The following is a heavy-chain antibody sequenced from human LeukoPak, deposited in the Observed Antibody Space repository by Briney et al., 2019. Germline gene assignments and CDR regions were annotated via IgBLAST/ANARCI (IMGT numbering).Heavy chain of an antibody. CDR2: ISYSGST. CDR3: VRIYCTSTSCYGDSYYGMEV. D-gene: IGHD2-2*01. J-gene: IGHJ6*02. V-gene: IGHV4-39*01. Sequence: SETLSLTCTVSGDPFSSSRHSWGWIRQPPGKGLEWIGSISYSGSTYYNPSLKTRVTMSVDTSENQFSLKLSSVTAADSTVYYCVRIYCTSTSCYGDSYYGMEVWGQGTTVTVSS. CDR1: GDPFSSSRHS.